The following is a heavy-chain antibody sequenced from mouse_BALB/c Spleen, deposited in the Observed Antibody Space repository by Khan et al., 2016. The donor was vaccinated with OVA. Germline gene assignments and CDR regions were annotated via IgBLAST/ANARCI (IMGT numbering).Heavy chain of an antibody. V-gene: IGHV1S127*01. D-gene: IGHD1-1*01. Sequence: QVQLQASGPALVRPGASVKMSCKATGYTFTSFWIHWVKQRPGQGLEWIGMIDPSKSETRLNQKFKDKATLNVDKSSNTAYMQRSRLTSEDSAVYYCARGGYGSPFAYWGQGTLVTVSA. CDR3: ARGGYGSPFAY. CDR1: GYTFTSFW. CDR2: IDPSKSET. J-gene: IGHJ3*01.